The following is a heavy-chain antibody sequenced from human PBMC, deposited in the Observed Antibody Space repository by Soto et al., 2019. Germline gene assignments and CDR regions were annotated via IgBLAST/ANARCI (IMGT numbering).Heavy chain of an antibody. J-gene: IGHJ6*02. V-gene: IGHV4-59*13. Sequence: QVPLQESGPGLVKPSETLSLTCTVSGDSMSPFYWNWIRQSPGKGLEWIGYIHYSGNTNYNPSLKSRVAISVDTSKNQFYLKLSSVTAADTAVYYCARGVYDYWSGYYAGSGLDVWGQGTTVTVSS. CDR2: IHYSGNT. CDR1: GDSMSPFY. D-gene: IGHD3-3*01. CDR3: ARGVYDYWSGYYAGSGLDV.